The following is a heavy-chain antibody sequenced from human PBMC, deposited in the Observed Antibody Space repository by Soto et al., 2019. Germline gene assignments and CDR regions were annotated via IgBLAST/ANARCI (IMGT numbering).Heavy chain of an antibody. CDR1: GGSLSSGDYY. J-gene: IGHJ4*02. Sequence: SETLSLTCTVPGGSLSSGDYYWSWIRQPPGKGLEWIGYIYYSGSTYYNPSLKSRVTISVDTSKNQFSLKLSSVTAADTAVYYCARETSSSDYWGQGTLVTVSS. V-gene: IGHV4-30-4*01. D-gene: IGHD2-2*01. CDR2: IYYSGST. CDR3: ARETSSSDY.